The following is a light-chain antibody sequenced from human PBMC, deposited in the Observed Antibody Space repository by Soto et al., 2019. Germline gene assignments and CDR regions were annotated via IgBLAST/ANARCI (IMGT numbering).Light chain of an antibody. CDR3: QQDGGSQGP. V-gene: IGKV3-20*01. J-gene: IGKJ4*01. CDR1: ESVIRN. CDR2: GAS. Sequence: EVVMTQSPATLSVYKGDRATLSCRASESVIRNLAWFQQKPGQAPRLLIYGASSRATGIPDRFSGSGSGTDFTLTISRLEPEDFAVYYCQQDGGSQGPFCGGTKVDIK.